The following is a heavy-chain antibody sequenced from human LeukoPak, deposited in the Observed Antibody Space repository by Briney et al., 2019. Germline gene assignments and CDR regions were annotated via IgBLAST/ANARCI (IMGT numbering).Heavy chain of an antibody. CDR2: INPNNGFT. Sequence: ASVKVSCKASGYTFTGYFLHWVRQAPGQGLEWMGWINPNNGFTNYTQKFKGRVTMTRDTSSSTAYMELNRLTSDDTAVFYCARGWGSLYHFDYWGQGTLVTVSS. J-gene: IGHJ4*01. CDR1: GYTFTGYF. CDR3: ARGWGSLYHFDY. V-gene: IGHV1-2*02. D-gene: IGHD3-16*01.